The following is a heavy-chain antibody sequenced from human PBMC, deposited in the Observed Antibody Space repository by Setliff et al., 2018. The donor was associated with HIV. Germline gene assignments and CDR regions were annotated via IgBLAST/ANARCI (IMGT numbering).Heavy chain of an antibody. CDR1: GYTFTRYF. J-gene: IGHJ4*02. V-gene: IGHV1-46*01. CDR3: ARGWEGGMDY. CDR2: INPSGGST. D-gene: IGHD1-26*01. Sequence: ASVKVSCKESGYTFTRYFMHCVRQAPGQGLEWLGIINPSGGSTWYAQKFQGRVTMTGDTSTNTLYMELSSLRSEDTAVYYCARGWEGGMDYWGQGTLVTVSS.